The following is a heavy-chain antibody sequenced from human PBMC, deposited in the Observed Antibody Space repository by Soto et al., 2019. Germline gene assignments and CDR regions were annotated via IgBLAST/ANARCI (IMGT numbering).Heavy chain of an antibody. D-gene: IGHD6-13*01. Sequence: SETLSLTCTVSGDSIRSSSYWGWIRQPPGKGLEWIGSIYSTGNTYYNPSLNSQVTISVDTSKNQFSLNVISATAADTAVYYCRRSSRYSTDVWGQGTTV. CDR2: IYSTGNT. CDR3: RRSSRYSTDV. CDR1: GDSIRSSSY. J-gene: IGHJ6*02. V-gene: IGHV4-39*01.